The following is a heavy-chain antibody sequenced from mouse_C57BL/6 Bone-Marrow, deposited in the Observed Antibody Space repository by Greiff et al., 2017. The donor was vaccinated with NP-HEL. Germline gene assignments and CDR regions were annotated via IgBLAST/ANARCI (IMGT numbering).Heavy chain of an antibody. V-gene: IGHV5-6*02. Sequence: EVKLVESGGDLVKPGGSLKLSCAASGFTFSSYGMSWVRQTPDKRLEWVATISSGGSYTYYPDSVKGRFTISRDHAKNTLYLQMSSLKSEDTAMYYCARPIVTHYYAMDYWGQGTSVTVSS. J-gene: IGHJ4*01. CDR3: ARPIVTHYYAMDY. D-gene: IGHD2-5*01. CDR2: ISSGGSYT. CDR1: GFTFSSYG.